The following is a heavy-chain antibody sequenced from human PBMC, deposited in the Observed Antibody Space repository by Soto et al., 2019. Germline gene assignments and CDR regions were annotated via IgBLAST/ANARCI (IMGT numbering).Heavy chain of an antibody. V-gene: IGHV1-18*04. CDR2: ISAYNGNT. CDR3: ARDHYYDSSGYSYYSDY. Sequence: GASVKVSCKASGYTFTSYGISWVRQAPGQGLEWMGWISAYNGNTNYAQKLQGRVTMTTDTSTSTAYMELRSLRSDDTAVYYCARDHYYDSSGYSYYSDYWGQGTLVTVSS. CDR1: GYTFTSYG. D-gene: IGHD3-22*01. J-gene: IGHJ4*02.